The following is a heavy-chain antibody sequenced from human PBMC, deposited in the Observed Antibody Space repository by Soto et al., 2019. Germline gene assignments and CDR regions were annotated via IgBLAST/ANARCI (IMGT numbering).Heavy chain of an antibody. J-gene: IGHJ3*02. CDR2: ISSSSSYI. V-gene: IGHV3-21*01. D-gene: IGHD2-15*01. Sequence: EVQLVESGGGLVKPGGSLRLSCAASGFTFSSYSMNWVRQAPGKGLEWVSSISSSSSYIYYADSVKGRFTISRDNAKNSLYLQMNSLRAEDTAVYYCARDHGLSSYASDIWGQGTMVTVSS. CDR3: ARDHGLSSYASDI. CDR1: GFTFSSYS.